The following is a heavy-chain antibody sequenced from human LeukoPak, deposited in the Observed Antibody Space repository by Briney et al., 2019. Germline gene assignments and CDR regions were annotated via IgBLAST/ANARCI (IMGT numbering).Heavy chain of an antibody. J-gene: IGHJ4*02. CDR3: ARGWQLVSRKGFDY. V-gene: IGHV1-69*05. CDR2: IIPIFGTA. D-gene: IGHD6-6*01. Sequence: GASVKVSCKASGGTFSSYAISWVRQAPGQGLEWMGGIIPIFGTANYAQKFQGRVTMTRDMSTSTVYMELSSLRSEDTAVYYCARGWQLVSRKGFDYWGRGTLVTVSS. CDR1: GGTFSSYA.